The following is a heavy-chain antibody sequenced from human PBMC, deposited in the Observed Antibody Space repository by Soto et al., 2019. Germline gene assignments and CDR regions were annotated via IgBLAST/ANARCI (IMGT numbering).Heavy chain of an antibody. V-gene: IGHV3-23*01. J-gene: IGHJ6*02. CDR1: GFTFSSYA. D-gene: IGHD3-22*01. CDR2: ISGSGGST. Sequence: PGGSLRLSCAASGFTFSSYAMSWVRQAPGKGLEWVSAISGSGGSTYYADSVKGRFTISRDNSKNTLYLQMNSLRAEDTAVYYCAKIRGYDSSGYYRKPYYYYGMNVWGQGTTVTVSS. CDR3: AKIRGYDSSGYYRKPYYYYGMNV.